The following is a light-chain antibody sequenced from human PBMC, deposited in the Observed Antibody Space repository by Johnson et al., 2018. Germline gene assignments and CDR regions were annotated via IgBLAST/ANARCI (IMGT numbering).Light chain of an antibody. CDR3: GTWDSSLSAGNV. Sequence: QSVLTQPPSVPAAPGQKVTISCSGSSSNIGNNYVSWYQQPPGTAPKLLIYENNKRPSGIPDRFSGSKSGTSATLGITGLQTGDEPDYYCGTWDSSLSAGNVFGTGTKVTVL. J-gene: IGLJ1*01. CDR1: SSNIGNNY. V-gene: IGLV1-51*02. CDR2: ENN.